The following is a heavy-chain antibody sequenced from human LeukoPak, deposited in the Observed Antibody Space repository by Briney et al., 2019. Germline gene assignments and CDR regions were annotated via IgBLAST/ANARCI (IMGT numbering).Heavy chain of an antibody. CDR1: GYTFTGYY. CDR3: AKNMGYGDYWYFDL. V-gene: IGHV1-2*02. J-gene: IGHJ2*01. D-gene: IGHD4-17*01. CDR2: INPNSGGT. Sequence: ASVKVSCTASGYTFTGYYIHWVRQAPGEGLEWMGWINPNSGGTNYAQKFQGSVTMTRDTSISTAYMELTRLNSDDTAVYYCAKNMGYGDYWYFDLWGRGTLVTVSS.